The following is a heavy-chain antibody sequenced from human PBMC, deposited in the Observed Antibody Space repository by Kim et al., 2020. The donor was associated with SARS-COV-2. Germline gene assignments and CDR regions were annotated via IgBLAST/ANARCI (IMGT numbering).Heavy chain of an antibody. V-gene: IGHV1-2*06. J-gene: IGHJ4*02. CDR2: INPNNGAT. D-gene: IGHD1-20*01. CDR1: GYTFTGYY. CDR3: ATITGNRHY. Sequence: ASVKVSCKASGYTFTGYYMHWVRQAPGQGLEWMGRINPNNGATNYAQKFRGSVTMTTDPSISTAYMELTRLTSDDAAMFYCATITGNRHYWGQGTLVTVSS.